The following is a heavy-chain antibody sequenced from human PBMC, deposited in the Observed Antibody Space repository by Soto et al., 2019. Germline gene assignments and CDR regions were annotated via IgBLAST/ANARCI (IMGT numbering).Heavy chain of an antibody. Sequence: GASVKVSCKASGYTFTSYGISWVRQAPGQGPEWMGWISAYNGNTNYAQKLQGRVTMTTDTSTSTAYMELRSLRSDDTAVYYCARDLGRADSSGYYWFDPWGQGTLVTVSS. D-gene: IGHD3-22*01. CDR3: ARDLGRADSSGYYWFDP. J-gene: IGHJ5*02. CDR2: ISAYNGNT. V-gene: IGHV1-18*04. CDR1: GYTFTSYG.